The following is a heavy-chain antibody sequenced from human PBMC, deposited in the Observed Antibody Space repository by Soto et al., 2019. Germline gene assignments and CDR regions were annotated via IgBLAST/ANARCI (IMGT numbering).Heavy chain of an antibody. J-gene: IGHJ4*02. Sequence: GGSLRLSCAASGFTFSDYYMSWIRQAPGKGLEWVSYISSSGSTIYYADSVKGRFTISRDNAKNSLYLQMNSLRAEDTAVYYCARDSLRNSSGWYSRWYSPAGWGQGTLVTVSS. CDR1: GFTFSDYY. D-gene: IGHD6-19*01. CDR2: ISSSGSTI. V-gene: IGHV3-11*01. CDR3: ARDSLRNSSGWYSRWYSPAG.